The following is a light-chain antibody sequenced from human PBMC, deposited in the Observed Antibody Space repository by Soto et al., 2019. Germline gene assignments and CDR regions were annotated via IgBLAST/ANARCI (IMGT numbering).Light chain of an antibody. V-gene: IGKV3-15*01. Sequence: EIVMTQSPATLSLSPGERAALACRASQSINSELAWYQQKPGQPPRLLIYGASTRATGVPARFTGSESGSEFTLTISRLQSEDFAVYYCQQGHNWPITFGQGTRLEI. CDR3: QQGHNWPIT. CDR2: GAS. CDR1: QSINSE. J-gene: IGKJ2*01.